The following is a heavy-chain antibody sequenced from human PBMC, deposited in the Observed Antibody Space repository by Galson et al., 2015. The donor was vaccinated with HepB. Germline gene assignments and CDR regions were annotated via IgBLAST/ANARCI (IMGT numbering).Heavy chain of an antibody. D-gene: IGHD3-10*01. CDR2: ISSSSSSI. J-gene: IGHJ4*02. Sequence: SLRLSCAASGFTFSTYSMNWVRQAPGKGLEWVSYISSSSSSIYYADSVKGRFTISRDNAKNSMYLQMNSLRAEDTAVYHCARDRVDYFYGSGSYGYWGQGTLVTVPS. CDR3: ARDRVDYFYGSGSYGY. CDR1: GFTFSTYS. V-gene: IGHV3-48*01.